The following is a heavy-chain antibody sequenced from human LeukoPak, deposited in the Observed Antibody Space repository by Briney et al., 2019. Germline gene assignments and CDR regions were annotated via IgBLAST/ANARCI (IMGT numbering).Heavy chain of an antibody. CDR2: IGGGGATT. CDR3: AKLGGFFDTSAKRYFQH. V-gene: IGHV3-23*01. CDR1: GFTFSTYS. Sequence: GGSLRLSCAASGFTFSTYSMNWVRQAPGKGLEWVSAIGGGGATTYYADSVKGRFTISRDNSKDTLYLQMKSLRADDTAVYYCAKLGGFFDTSAKRYFQHWGQGTLVTVSS. D-gene: IGHD3-22*01. J-gene: IGHJ1*01.